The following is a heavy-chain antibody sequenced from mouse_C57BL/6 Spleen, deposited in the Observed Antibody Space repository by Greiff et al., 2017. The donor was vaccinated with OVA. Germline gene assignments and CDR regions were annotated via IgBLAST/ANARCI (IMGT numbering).Heavy chain of an antibody. CDR1: GFTFSDAW. D-gene: IGHD1-1*01. CDR2: IRNKANNHAT. J-gene: IGHJ3*01. V-gene: IGHV6-6*01. CDR3: TGITTVVAPFAY. Sequence: EVKVVESGGGLVQPGGSMKLSCAASGFTFSDAWMDWVRQSPEKGLEWVAEIRNKANNHATYYAESVKGRFTISRDDSKSSVYLQMNSLRAEDTGIYYCTGITTVVAPFAYWGQGTLVTVSA.